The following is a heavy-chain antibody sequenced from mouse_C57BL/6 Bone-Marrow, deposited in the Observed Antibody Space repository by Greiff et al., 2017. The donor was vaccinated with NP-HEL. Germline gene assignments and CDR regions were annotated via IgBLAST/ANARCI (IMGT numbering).Heavy chain of an antibody. CDR2: LSSGSSTI. CDR3: ARAYGSPWYFDV. CDR1: GFPFGAFG. J-gene: IGHJ1*03. D-gene: IGHD1-1*01. V-gene: IGHV5-17*01. Sequence: HRGGSGGGLLNPGGSLKLSLPASGFPFGAFGLHWVRQAPEKGLEWVAYLSSGSSTIYYADTVKGRFTISRDNAKNTLFLQMTSLRSEDTAMYYCARAYGSPWYFDVWGTGTTVTVSS.